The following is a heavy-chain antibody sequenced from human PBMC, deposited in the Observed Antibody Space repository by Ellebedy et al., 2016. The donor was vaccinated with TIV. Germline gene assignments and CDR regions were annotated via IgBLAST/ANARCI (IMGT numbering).Heavy chain of an antibody. V-gene: IGHV3-53*01. CDR3: AGGISVAGTSLGF. CDR2: IYSSGGT. J-gene: IGHJ4*02. D-gene: IGHD6-19*01. Sequence: GGSLRLSCAASGFTVSSNYMSWVRQGPGRGLEWVSTIYSSGGTYYAGSVKGRFTISRDNSKNTLYLQMNSLRAEDTAVYYCAGGISVAGTSLGFWGQGTLVTVSS. CDR1: GFTVSSNY.